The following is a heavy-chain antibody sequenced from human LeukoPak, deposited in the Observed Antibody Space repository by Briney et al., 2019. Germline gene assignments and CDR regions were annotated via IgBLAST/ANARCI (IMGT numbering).Heavy chain of an antibody. Sequence: GGSLRLSCAASGFTFSSFSMNWVRQAPGKGLEWVSYISGSSGTINYAGSVKGRFTISRDNAKNSLYLQMNSLRAEDTAVYYCARGLDYWGQGTPVTVSS. J-gene: IGHJ4*02. CDR2: ISGSSGTI. CDR3: ARGLDY. V-gene: IGHV3-48*01. CDR1: GFTFSSFS.